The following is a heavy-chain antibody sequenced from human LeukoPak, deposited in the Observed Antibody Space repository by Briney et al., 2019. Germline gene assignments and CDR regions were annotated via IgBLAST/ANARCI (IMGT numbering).Heavy chain of an antibody. CDR3: ASIVDYENAFDI. J-gene: IGHJ3*02. Sequence: QSGGSLRLSCAASGFTVSSNYMSWVRQAPGKGLEWVSVIYSGGSTYYADSVKGRFTISRDNSKNTLYLQMNSLRAEDTAVYYCASIVDYENAFDIWGQGTMVTVSS. V-gene: IGHV3-66*01. CDR1: GFTVSSNY. D-gene: IGHD4-17*01. CDR2: IYSGGST.